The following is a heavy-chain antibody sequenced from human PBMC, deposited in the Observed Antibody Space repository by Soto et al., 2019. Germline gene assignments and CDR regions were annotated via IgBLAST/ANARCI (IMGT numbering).Heavy chain of an antibody. CDR3: ARGDRWFDP. CDR2: ISGSSAVI. CDR1: GFTFSNYA. J-gene: IGHJ5*02. Sequence: EVQLLESGGGLVQPGGSLRLSCAASGFTFSNYAMAWVRQAPGKGLDWVSTISGSSAVIYYSESLKGRFIISRDNSKKTLYLQMNSLRAEDTAVYYCARGDRWFDPWGQGTLVTVSS. D-gene: IGHD2-15*01. V-gene: IGHV3-23*01.